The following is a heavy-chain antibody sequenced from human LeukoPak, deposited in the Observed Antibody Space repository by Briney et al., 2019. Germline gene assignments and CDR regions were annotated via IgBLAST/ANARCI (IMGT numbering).Heavy chain of an antibody. CDR3: ARDLLSILTPLGY. D-gene: IGHD2/OR15-2a*01. CDR1: GYTLTSYG. Sequence: GASVKVSCKASGYTLTSYGITWVRQAPGQGLEWMGWISAYNGNTNYAQKVQGRVTMTTDTSTSTAYMELRSLRSDDTAVYYCARDLLSILTPLGYWGQGTLVTVSS. V-gene: IGHV1-18*01. J-gene: IGHJ4*02. CDR2: ISAYNGNT.